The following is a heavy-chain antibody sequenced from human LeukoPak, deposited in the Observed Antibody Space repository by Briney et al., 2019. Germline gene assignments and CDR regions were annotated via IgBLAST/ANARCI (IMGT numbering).Heavy chain of an antibody. CDR3: ARYTGPYNSSWSDN. CDR2: IYPCDSDT. V-gene: IGHV5-51*01. Sequence: GESLKISCKGSGYSFTNNWIGWVRQMPGKGLEWVAFIYPCDSDTRYSPSFQGRVHLSADKSITTASLQSSSLRASDTAMYYCARYTGPYNSSWSDNWGQGTLVTVSS. D-gene: IGHD6-13*01. J-gene: IGHJ5*02. CDR1: GYSFTNNW.